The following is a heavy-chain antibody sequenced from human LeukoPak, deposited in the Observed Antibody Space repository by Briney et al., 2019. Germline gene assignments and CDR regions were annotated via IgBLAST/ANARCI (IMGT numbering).Heavy chain of an antibody. D-gene: IGHD2-15*01. CDR2: INSDGSST. Sequence: GGSLRLSCAASGFTFSSYWMHWVVQAPGKGLVWVSRINSDGSSTSYADSVKGRFTISRDNAKNTLYLQMNSLRAEDTAVYYCARSPRYCSGGSCYPGRGAFDIWRQGTMVTVSS. CDR3: ARSPRYCSGGSCYPGRGAFDI. V-gene: IGHV3-74*01. CDR1: GFTFSSYW. J-gene: IGHJ3*02.